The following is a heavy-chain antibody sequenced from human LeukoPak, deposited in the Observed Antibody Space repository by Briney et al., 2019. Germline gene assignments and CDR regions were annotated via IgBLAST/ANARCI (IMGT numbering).Heavy chain of an antibody. CDR1: GFTVSSNY. Sequence: VGSLRLSCAASGFTVSSNYMSWVRQAPGKGLEWVSVIYSGGSTYYADSVKGRFTISRDNSKNTLYLQMNSLRVEDTAVYYCAREWIYAFDIWGQGTMVTVSS. J-gene: IGHJ3*02. CDR3: AREWIYAFDI. CDR2: IYSGGST. V-gene: IGHV3-53*01. D-gene: IGHD5-12*01.